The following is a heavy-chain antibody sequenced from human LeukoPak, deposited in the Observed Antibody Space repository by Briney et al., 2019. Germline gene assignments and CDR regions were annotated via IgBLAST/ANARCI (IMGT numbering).Heavy chain of an antibody. Sequence: GASVKVSCKASGYTFTGYYMHWVRQAPGQGLEWMGWINPNSGGTSYAQKFQGRVTMTRDTSISTAYMELSSLRSDDTAVYYCAREKYSGGYLLDYWGQGTLATVSS. D-gene: IGHD1-26*01. J-gene: IGHJ4*02. CDR3: AREKYSGGYLLDY. CDR1: GYTFTGYY. CDR2: INPNSGGT. V-gene: IGHV1-2*02.